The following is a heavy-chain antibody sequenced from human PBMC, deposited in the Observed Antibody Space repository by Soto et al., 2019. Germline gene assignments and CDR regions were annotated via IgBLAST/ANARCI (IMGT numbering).Heavy chain of an antibody. CDR2: IRNKANSYTT. CDR3: ARYSRSSTRAFDI. D-gene: IGHD6-13*01. V-gene: IGHV3-72*01. Sequence: PGGSLRLSCAASGFTFSDHYMDWVRQAPGKGLEWVGRIRNKANSYTTEYAASVKGRFIISRDDSKNSLYLQMNSLRTEDTALYYCARYSRSSTRAFDIWGQGTMVTVSS. CDR1: GFTFSDHY. J-gene: IGHJ3*02.